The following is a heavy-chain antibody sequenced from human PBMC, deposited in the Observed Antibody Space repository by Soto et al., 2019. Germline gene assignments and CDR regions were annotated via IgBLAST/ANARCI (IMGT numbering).Heavy chain of an antibody. J-gene: IGHJ4*02. V-gene: IGHV3-30*18. D-gene: IGHD6-19*01. CDR1: GFTFSSYG. CDR3: AKFEGIAVATD. Sequence: QVQLVESGGGVVQPGRSLRLSCAASGFTFSSYGMHWVRQAPGKGLEWVAVISYDGSNKYYADSVKGRFTLSRDNSKNTLYLEMNSLRAEDTAVYYCAKFEGIAVATDWGQGTLVTVSS. CDR2: ISYDGSNK.